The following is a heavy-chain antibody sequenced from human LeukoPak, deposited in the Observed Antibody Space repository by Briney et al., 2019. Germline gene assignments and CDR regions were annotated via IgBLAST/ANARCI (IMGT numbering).Heavy chain of an antibody. CDR3: ARDHSSGQLFDY. CDR1: GFIFTTYG. CDR2: ISAYNGNT. V-gene: IGHV1-18*01. D-gene: IGHD6-25*01. J-gene: IGHJ4*02. Sequence: ASVKVSCTASGFIFTTYGFSWVRQAPGQGLEWMGWISAYNGNTNYAQKLHDRVTMTTDTSTSTAYMELRSLRSDDTAVYYCARDHSSGQLFDYWGQGTLVTVSS.